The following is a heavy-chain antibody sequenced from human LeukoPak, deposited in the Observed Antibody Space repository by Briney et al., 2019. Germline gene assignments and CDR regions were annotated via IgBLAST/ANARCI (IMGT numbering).Heavy chain of an antibody. CDR3: ARGFYYETSAYFDY. Sequence: SETLSLTRAVYGESFSGYYWSWIPQPPGEGLEWIGEINHSGSTNYNPSLESRVTISVDTSKNQFSLKLSSVTAADTAVYYCARGFYYETSAYFDYWGQGTLVTVSS. D-gene: IGHD3-22*01. CDR2: INHSGST. CDR1: GESFSGYY. J-gene: IGHJ4*02. V-gene: IGHV4-34*01.